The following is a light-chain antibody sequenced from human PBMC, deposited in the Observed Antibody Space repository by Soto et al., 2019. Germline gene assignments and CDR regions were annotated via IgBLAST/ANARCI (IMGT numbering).Light chain of an antibody. J-gene: IGKJ2*02. CDR1: QAVSSSY. CDR3: QQYGMGCI. V-gene: IGKV3-20*01. CDR2: DAS. Sequence: EIVLTQSPGTLSLSPGETATLSCRASQAVSSSYLAWYQQKPGQAPRVVIYDASTRAAGIPDRFSGSGYGADFTLTISNLESEDFAVYYCQQYGMGCIFGQGTKLEIK.